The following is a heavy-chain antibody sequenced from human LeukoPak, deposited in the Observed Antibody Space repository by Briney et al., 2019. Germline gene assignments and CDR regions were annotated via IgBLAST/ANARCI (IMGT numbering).Heavy chain of an antibody. Sequence: GGSLRLSCVGSGFTFRSHAMSWVRQAPEKGLEFVSGIYENGGTTYYADSVKGRFTISRDNAKNSLYLQMDSLRAEDTAVYYCARVPSYYDFWSGYYPNYYYGMDVWGQGTTVTVSS. J-gene: IGHJ6*02. D-gene: IGHD3-3*01. CDR3: ARVPSYYDFWSGYYPNYYYGMDV. V-gene: IGHV3-23*01. CDR2: IYENGGTT. CDR1: GFTFRSHA.